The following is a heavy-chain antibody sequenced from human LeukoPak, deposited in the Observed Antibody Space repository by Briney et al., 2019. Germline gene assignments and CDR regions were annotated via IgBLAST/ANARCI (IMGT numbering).Heavy chain of an antibody. CDR2: ISGSGRT. J-gene: IGHJ4*02. D-gene: IGHD6-13*01. V-gene: IGHV3-23*01. Sequence: GGSLRLSCAASGFTFRSCAMTWVRQAPGKGLEWVSAISGSGRTYYADSVKGRFTISRDNAKNSLYLQMNTLRDEDTADYYCARDRSSTAAPSLPYWGQGTLVTVSS. CDR1: GFTFRSCA. CDR3: ARDRSSTAAPSLPY.